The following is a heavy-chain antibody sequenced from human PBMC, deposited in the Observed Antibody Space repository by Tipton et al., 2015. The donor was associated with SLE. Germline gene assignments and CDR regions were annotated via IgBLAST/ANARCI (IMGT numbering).Heavy chain of an antibody. CDR2: INHSGST. V-gene: IGHV4-34*01. J-gene: IGHJ4*02. Sequence: GLVKPSETLSLTCAVYGGSFSAYYWNWLRQTPGKGLEWIGEINHSGSTNYNPSLKSRVIMSVDMSSNQFYLNLTPVTAADTAVYYCARAPTAAVTHFDFWGQVTLFTASS. D-gene: IGHD4-23*01. CDR3: ARAPTAAVTHFDF. CDR1: GGSFSAYY.